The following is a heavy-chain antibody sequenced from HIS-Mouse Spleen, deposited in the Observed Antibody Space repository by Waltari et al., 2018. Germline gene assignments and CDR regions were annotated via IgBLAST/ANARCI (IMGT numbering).Heavy chain of an antibody. D-gene: IGHD6-19*01. Sequence: EVQLVESGGGLVQPGGSLRLSCAASGFTFSSYWMSCVRQAPGKGLEWVANIKQDGSEKYYVDSGKGRFTISRDNAKNSLYLQMNSLRAEDTAVYYCARPYSSGWYLDDAFDIWGQGTMVTVSS. CDR2: IKQDGSEK. CDR3: ARPYSSGWYLDDAFDI. CDR1: GFTFSSYW. V-gene: IGHV3-7*01. J-gene: IGHJ3*02.